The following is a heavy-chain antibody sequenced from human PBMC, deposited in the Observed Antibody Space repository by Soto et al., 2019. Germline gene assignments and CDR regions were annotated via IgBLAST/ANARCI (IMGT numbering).Heavy chain of an antibody. J-gene: IGHJ4*02. CDR2: ISYDGSNK. CDR3: ARDRRDYGDYAAFDY. Sequence: GGSLRLSCAASGFTFSSYGMHWVRQAPGKGLEWVAVISYDGSNKYYADSVKGRFTISRDNSKNTLYLQMNSLRAEDTAVYYCARDRRDYGDYAAFDYWGQGTLVTVSS. V-gene: IGHV3-30*03. D-gene: IGHD4-17*01. CDR1: GFTFSSYG.